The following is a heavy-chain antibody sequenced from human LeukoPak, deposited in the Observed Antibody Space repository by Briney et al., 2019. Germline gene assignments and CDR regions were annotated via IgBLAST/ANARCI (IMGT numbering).Heavy chain of an antibody. V-gene: IGHV3-7*01. D-gene: IGHD5-18*01. CDR2: IKQDGSEK. CDR3: ARVDTAMVTGGLDY. J-gene: IGHJ4*02. Sequence: WVRQAPGKGLEWVANIKQDGSEKYYVDSVKGRFTISRDNAKNSLYLQMNSLRAEDTAVYYCARVDTAMVTGGLDYWGQGTLVTVSS.